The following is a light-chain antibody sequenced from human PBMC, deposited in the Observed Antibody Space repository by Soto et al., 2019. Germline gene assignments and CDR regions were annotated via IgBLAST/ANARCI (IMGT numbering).Light chain of an antibody. V-gene: IGKV1-9*01. Sequence: SASVGYRVTITCRASPGISSYLAWYQQKPGKAPKILIYAASTLQSCVPSSFSGSGSGTELALTIISLQTEDFAPLYYQQLNSYPTLTFGGGTKVEIK. CDR3: QQLNSYPTLT. CDR1: PGISSY. J-gene: IGKJ4*01. CDR2: AAS.